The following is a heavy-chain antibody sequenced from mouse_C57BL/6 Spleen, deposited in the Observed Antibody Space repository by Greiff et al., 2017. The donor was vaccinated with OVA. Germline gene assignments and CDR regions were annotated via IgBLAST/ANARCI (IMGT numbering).Heavy chain of an antibody. Sequence: EVKLMESGGGLVQPGGSLKLSCAASGFTFSDYGMAWVRQAPRKGPEWVAFISNLAYSIYYADTVTGRFTISRENAKNTLYLEMSILRSEDTAMYYCARHNGSSYVDWYFDVWGTGTTVTVSS. CDR1: GFTFSDYG. J-gene: IGHJ1*03. D-gene: IGHD1-1*01. V-gene: IGHV5-15*01. CDR3: ARHNGSSYVDWYFDV. CDR2: ISNLAYSI.